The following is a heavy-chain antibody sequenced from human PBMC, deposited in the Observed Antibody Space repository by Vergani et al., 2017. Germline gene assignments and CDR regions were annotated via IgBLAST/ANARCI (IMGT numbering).Heavy chain of an antibody. Sequence: VQLVESGGGLVQPGGSLRLSCSASGFTFSSYAMHWVRQAPGKGLEYVSAISSNGGSTYYADSVKGRFTISRDNSKNTLYLQMNSLRAEDTAVYYCAKSFPYFAYDSQYPYFDYWGQGTLVTVSS. CDR2: ISSNGGST. D-gene: IGHD3-22*01. CDR3: AKSFPYFAYDSQYPYFDY. CDR1: GFTFSSYA. J-gene: IGHJ4*02. V-gene: IGHV3-64*04.